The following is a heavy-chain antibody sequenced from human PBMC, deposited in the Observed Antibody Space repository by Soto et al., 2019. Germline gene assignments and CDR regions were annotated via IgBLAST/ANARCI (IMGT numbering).Heavy chain of an antibody. CDR2: VSGYTGNT. J-gene: IGHJ6*02. D-gene: IGHD3-10*01. CDR3: ARFGSAPYYYYGVDV. Sequence: QVQLVQSETEVKKPGASVKVSCKASGYIFTNYDITWVRQAPGQGLEWMGWVSGYTGNTKYAQKFQDRVTMTTETSTSTVYMELRSLRSDDTAVYYCARFGSAPYYYYGVDVWGQGTTVFVSS. V-gene: IGHV1-18*01. CDR1: GYIFTNYD.